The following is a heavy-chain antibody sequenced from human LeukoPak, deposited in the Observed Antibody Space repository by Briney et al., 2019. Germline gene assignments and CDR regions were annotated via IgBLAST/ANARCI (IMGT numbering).Heavy chain of an antibody. D-gene: IGHD4-17*01. CDR3: ARVITVYNDYEEVAEYFQH. V-gene: IGHV3-7*01. Sequence: PGGSLRLSCAASGFTFSRYWMSWVRQAPGKGLEWVANIKEDGSDKYYVDSVKGRFTISRDNSKNSLYLQMNSLRAKDTAVYYCARVITVYNDYEEVAEYFQHWGQGTLVIVSS. J-gene: IGHJ1*01. CDR2: IKEDGSDK. CDR1: GFTFSRYW.